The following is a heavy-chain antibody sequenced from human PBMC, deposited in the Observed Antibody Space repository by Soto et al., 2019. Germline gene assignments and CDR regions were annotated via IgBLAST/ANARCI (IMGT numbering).Heavy chain of an antibody. V-gene: IGHV1-18*01. CDR1: RYTFTSFG. D-gene: IGHD4-17*01. CDR3: AXXSRAIATVTLIDY. J-gene: IGHJ4*02. Sequence: QVQLVQSGPEVRKPGTSVKVSCKASRYTFTSFGMXXXXXXXGRGLEWMGWVNPYDGNTDTARIFQDRFSMTTDIXXXXXXXXXXXXXXXXXXXYYCAXXSRAIATVTLIDYWGPGTLVTVSS. CDR2: VNPYDGNT.